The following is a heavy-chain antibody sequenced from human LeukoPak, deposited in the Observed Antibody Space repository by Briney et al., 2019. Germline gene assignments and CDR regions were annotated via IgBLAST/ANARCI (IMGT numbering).Heavy chain of an antibody. Sequence: NPGGSLRLSCAASGFTLSSYSMNWVRQAPGKGLEWVSSISSSSSYIYYADSVKGRFTISRDNAKNSLYLQMNSLRAEDTAVYYCARAGGYVYNDAFDIWGQGTMVTVSS. D-gene: IGHD6-25*01. CDR1: GFTLSSYS. CDR2: ISSSSSYI. V-gene: IGHV3-21*01. CDR3: ARAGGYVYNDAFDI. J-gene: IGHJ3*02.